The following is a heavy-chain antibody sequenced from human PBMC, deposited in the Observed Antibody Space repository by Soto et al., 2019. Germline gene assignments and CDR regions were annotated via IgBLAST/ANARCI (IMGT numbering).Heavy chain of an antibody. V-gene: IGHV3-11*06. CDR1: GFTFSDYY. CDR3: ARGSGSLSY. J-gene: IGHJ4*02. Sequence: GGSLRLSCAASGFTFSDYYMSWIRQAPGKGLEWVSYISSSSSYTNYADSVEGQFTISRDNAKNSLYLQMNSLRAEDTAVYYCARGSGSLSYWGQGTLVTVSS. D-gene: IGHD1-26*01. CDR2: ISSSSSYT.